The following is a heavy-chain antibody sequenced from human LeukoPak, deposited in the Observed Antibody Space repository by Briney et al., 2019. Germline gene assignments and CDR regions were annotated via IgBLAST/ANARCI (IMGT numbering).Heavy chain of an antibody. Sequence: GESLKISCQGSGYSFTTYWIAWVRQMPGKGLECMGIIYPDDSDTRYSPSFQGQVTISADKSISTAYLQWSSLKASDSAMYYCARRKYGNNDAVDIWGQGTMVTVSS. CDR2: IYPDDSDT. J-gene: IGHJ3*02. CDR1: GYSFTTYW. V-gene: IGHV5-51*01. D-gene: IGHD2/OR15-2a*01. CDR3: ARRKYGNNDAVDI.